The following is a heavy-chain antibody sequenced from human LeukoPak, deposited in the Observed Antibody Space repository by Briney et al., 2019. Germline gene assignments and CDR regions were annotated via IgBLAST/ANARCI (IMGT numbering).Heavy chain of an antibody. Sequence: PGGSLRPSCAASGFTFSSYAMSWVRQAPGKGLEWVSAISGSGGSTYYADSVKGRFTISRDNSKNTLYLQMNSLRAEDTAVYYCATTVTTYPDAFDIWGQGTMVTVSS. V-gene: IGHV3-23*01. CDR1: GFTFSSYA. CDR3: ATTVTTYPDAFDI. D-gene: IGHD4-17*01. J-gene: IGHJ3*02. CDR2: ISGSGGST.